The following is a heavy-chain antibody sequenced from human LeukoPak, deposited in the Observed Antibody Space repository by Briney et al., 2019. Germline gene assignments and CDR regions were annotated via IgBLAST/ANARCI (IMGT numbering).Heavy chain of an antibody. V-gene: IGHV3-21*01. CDR1: GFTFTSYS. CDR2: ISNRGDYI. J-gene: IGHJ4*02. CDR3: ASTESLLVAMDLDY. D-gene: IGHD2-8*02. Sequence: GGSLRLSCSASGFTFTSYSMNWVRQAPGKGLEWVSSISNRGDYIYYADSVKGRFTISRDNAKNSLYLQMNSLRAEDTAVYYCASTESLLVAMDLDYWGQGTLVTVSS.